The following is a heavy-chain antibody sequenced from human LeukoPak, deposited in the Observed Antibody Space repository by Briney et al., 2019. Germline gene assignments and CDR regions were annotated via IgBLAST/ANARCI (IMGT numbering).Heavy chain of an antibody. J-gene: IGHJ4*02. V-gene: IGHV3-23*01. CDR1: GFTFSSSA. D-gene: IGHD2-15*01. CDR3: AKQLGYCSDGSCYFPY. Sequence: GGSLRLSCAASGFTFSSSAMSWVRQAPAKGLEWVSAMSNNGGYTYYADSVQGRFTISRDNSKSTLCLQMNSLRAEDTAVYYCAKQLGYCSDGSCYFPYWGQGTLVTVSS. CDR2: MSNNGGYT.